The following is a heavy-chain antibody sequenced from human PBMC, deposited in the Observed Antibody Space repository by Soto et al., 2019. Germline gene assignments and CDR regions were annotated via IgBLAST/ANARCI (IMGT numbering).Heavy chain of an antibody. V-gene: IGHV3-21*01. CDR3: ARGSQNFWMREDAFDI. CDR2: IHSSSRYI. J-gene: IGHJ3*02. CDR1: GFSFSTYS. Sequence: PGGSLRLSCAASGFSFSTYSMNWVHQAPGKGLEWVSSIHSSSRYIYYADSVKGRFTISRDNAKNSLFLQMSSLRAEDTAVYYCARGSQNFWMREDAFDIWGQGTMVTVSS. D-gene: IGHD3-3*01.